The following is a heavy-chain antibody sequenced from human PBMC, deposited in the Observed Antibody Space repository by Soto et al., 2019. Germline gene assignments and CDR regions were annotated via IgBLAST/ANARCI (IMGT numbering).Heavy chain of an antibody. D-gene: IGHD1-20*01. J-gene: IGHJ6*02. V-gene: IGHV3-15*07. CDR2: IKSKTDGGTT. Sequence: EVQLVESGGGLVKPGGSLRLSCAASGFTFSNAWMNWVRQAPGKGLEWVGRIKSKTDGGTTDYAAPVKGRFTISRDDSKNTLYLQMNSLKTEDTAVYYCSTGISRYYGMDVWGQGTTVTVSS. CDR1: GFTFSNAW. CDR3: STGISRYYGMDV.